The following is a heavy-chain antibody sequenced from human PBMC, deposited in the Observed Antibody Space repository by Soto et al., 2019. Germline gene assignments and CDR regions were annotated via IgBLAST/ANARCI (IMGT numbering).Heavy chain of an antibody. J-gene: IGHJ4*02. CDR2: IYWDDDK. CDR1: GFSLTTSGVG. CDR3: AHRVLRTVFGLVTTTAIYFNF. V-gene: IGHV2-5*02. Sequence: QITLKESGPTVVKPTETLTLTCTFSGFSLTTSGVGVGWVRQSPGKAPEWLALIYWDDDKRYSTSLNSRLIITKDTSKNQVVLTMANVDPAETATYYCAHRVLRTVFGLVTTTAIYFNFWGPGTPVVVSS. D-gene: IGHD3-3*01.